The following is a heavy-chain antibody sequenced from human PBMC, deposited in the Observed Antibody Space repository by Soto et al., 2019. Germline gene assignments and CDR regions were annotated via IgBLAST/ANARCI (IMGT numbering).Heavy chain of an antibody. Sequence: VSAGTPRPRANHWCCIRQPPGKGLEWIGSIYYSGSTYYIPSLKSRVTISIDTSKNQFSLKLSSVTAADTAVYYCARQVAAEWFYDYWGQGTLLTVS. CDR2: IYYSGST. V-gene: IGHV4-39*01. CDR3: ARQVAAEWFYDY. CDR1: AGTPRPRANH. D-gene: IGHD3-3*01. J-gene: IGHJ4*02.